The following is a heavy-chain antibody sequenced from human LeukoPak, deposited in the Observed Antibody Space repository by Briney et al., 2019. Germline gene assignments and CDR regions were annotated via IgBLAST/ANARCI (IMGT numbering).Heavy chain of an antibody. Sequence: SVKLSCTASGGTFSSYAISWVRQAPGQGLEWTGRIIPILGIANYAQKFQGRVTITADKSTSTAYMELSSLRSEDTAVYYCARTTKLRFLDYYFDYWGQGTLVTVSS. D-gene: IGHD3-3*01. J-gene: IGHJ4*02. CDR3: ARTTKLRFLDYYFDY. V-gene: IGHV1-69*04. CDR1: GGTFSSYA. CDR2: IIPILGIA.